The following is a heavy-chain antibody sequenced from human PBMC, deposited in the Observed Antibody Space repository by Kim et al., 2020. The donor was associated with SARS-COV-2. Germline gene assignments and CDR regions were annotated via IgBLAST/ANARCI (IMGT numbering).Heavy chain of an antibody. Sequence: ASVKVSCKASGYTFTSYDINWVRQATGQGLEWMGWMNPNSGNTGYAQKFQGRVTMTRNTSISTAYMELSSLRSEDTAVYYCARGLLRTMIVVVITTYYYYGMGVWGQGTTVTVSS. D-gene: IGHD3-22*01. CDR3: ARGLLRTMIVVVITTYYYYGMGV. CDR1: GYTFTSYD. V-gene: IGHV1-8*02. J-gene: IGHJ6*02. CDR2: MNPNSGNT.